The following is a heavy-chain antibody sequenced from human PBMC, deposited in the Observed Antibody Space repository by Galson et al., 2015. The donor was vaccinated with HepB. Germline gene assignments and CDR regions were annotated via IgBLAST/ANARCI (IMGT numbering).Heavy chain of an antibody. CDR1: GGTFSSYT. CDR2: IIPILGIA. Sequence: SVKVSCKASGGTFSSYTISWVRQAPGQGLEWMGRIIPILGIANYAQKFQGRVTITADKSTSTAYMELSSLRSEDTAVYYCARDRDSSGWYSPFDYWGQGTLVTVSS. CDR3: ARDRDSSGWYSPFDY. D-gene: IGHD6-19*01. V-gene: IGHV1-69*04. J-gene: IGHJ4*02.